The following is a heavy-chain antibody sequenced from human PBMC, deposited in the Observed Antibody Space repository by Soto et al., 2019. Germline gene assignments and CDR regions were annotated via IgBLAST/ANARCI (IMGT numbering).Heavy chain of an antibody. CDR2: ISSSGSTI. Sequence: GGSLRLSCAASGFTFSSYEMNWVRQAPGKGLEWVSYISSSGSTIYYADSVKGRFTISRDNAKNSLYLQMNSLRAEDTAVYYCARVTMIVVVMGLDDFDIWGQGTMVTVSS. CDR3: ARVTMIVVVMGLDDFDI. D-gene: IGHD3-22*01. V-gene: IGHV3-48*03. J-gene: IGHJ3*02. CDR1: GFTFSSYE.